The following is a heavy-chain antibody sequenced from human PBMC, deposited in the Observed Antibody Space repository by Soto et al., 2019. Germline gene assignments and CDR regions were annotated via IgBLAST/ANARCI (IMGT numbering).Heavy chain of an antibody. D-gene: IGHD3-16*01. CDR2: ISAYNGNT. Sequence: QVQLVQSGAEVKKPGASVKVSCKASGYTFTNFGISWVRQAPGQGLEWMGWISAYNGNTNYAQKFQGRVTMTTDTYTSTAYMAVRRLRFDDTAVYYCARGGTPIDCWGQGTLVTVSS. CDR3: ARGGTPIDC. CDR1: GYTFTNFG. J-gene: IGHJ4*02. V-gene: IGHV1-18*01.